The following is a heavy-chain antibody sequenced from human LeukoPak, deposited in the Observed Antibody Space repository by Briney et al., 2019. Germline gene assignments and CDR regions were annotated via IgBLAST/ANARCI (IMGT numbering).Heavy chain of an antibody. V-gene: IGHV3-15*01. CDR2: IKSKTDGGTI. Sequence: GGSLRLSCAASGFTFSNAWMSWVRQAPGKGLEWVGRIKSKTDGGTIDYAAPVKGRFTISRDDSKNTLYLQMNSLKTEDTAVYYCTTGDYYGSGSYYTFPDFDYWGQGTLVTVSS. J-gene: IGHJ4*02. D-gene: IGHD3-10*01. CDR3: TTGDYYGSGSYYTFPDFDY. CDR1: GFTFSNAW.